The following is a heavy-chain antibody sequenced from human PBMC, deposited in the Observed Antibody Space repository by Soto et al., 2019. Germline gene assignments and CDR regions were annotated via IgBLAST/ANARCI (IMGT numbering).Heavy chain of an antibody. D-gene: IGHD3-9*01. CDR3: ARHHSTGYYISYYYYGMDV. CDR2: IIPIFGTA. CDR1: GGTFSSYA. J-gene: IGHJ6*02. V-gene: IGHV1-69*13. Sequence: SVKVSCKASGGTFSSYAISWVLQAPGQGLEWMGGIIPIFGTANYAQKFQGRVTITADESTSTAYMELSSLRSEDTAVYYCARHHSTGYYISYYYYGMDVWGQGTTVTVSS.